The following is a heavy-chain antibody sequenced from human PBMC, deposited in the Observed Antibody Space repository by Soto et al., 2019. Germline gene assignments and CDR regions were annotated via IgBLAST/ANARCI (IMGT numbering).Heavy chain of an antibody. Sequence: QITLKESGPPLVRPTQTLTLTCTFSGISLSTTGVVVGWIRQPPGKALEWLALIYWDDDKRYSPSLKSRLTISKDNSNNEVILKMTNMVPVDTDRYCCAQRLPHCGFGRERGNWFDTWGQGTLVTVSS. CDR2: IYWDDDK. J-gene: IGHJ5*02. CDR1: GISLSTTGVV. CDR3: AQRLPHCGFGRERGNWFDT. D-gene: IGHD2-21*01. V-gene: IGHV2-5*02.